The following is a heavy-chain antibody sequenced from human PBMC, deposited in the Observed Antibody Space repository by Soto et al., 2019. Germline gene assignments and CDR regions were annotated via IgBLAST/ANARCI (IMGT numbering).Heavy chain of an antibody. CDR3: ARWGAVVTAIPNAFDL. J-gene: IGHJ3*01. Sequence: QVQLQESGPGLVKASETLSLTCSVSGDSMNNYYWSWIRQPPGKGLEWIGYIYHNGATNSNSSLKSRASISMDTSKDQFSLRLSSVTAADTAVYYCARWGAVVTAIPNAFDLWGQGTMATVSS. V-gene: IGHV4-59*01. CDR2: IYHNGAT. D-gene: IGHD2-21*02. CDR1: GDSMNNYY.